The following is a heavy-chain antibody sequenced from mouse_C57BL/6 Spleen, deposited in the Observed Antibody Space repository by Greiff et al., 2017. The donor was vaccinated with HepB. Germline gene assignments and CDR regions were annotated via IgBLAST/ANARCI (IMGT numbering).Heavy chain of an antibody. J-gene: IGHJ2*01. CDR3: ARGDYDYDGLYYFDY. D-gene: IGHD2-4*01. CDR2: INPSTGGT. CDR1: GYSFTGYY. V-gene: IGHV1-42*01. Sequence: VQLQQSGPELVKPGASVKISCKASGYSFTGYYMNWVKQSPEKSLEWIGEINPSTGGTTYNQKFKAKATLTVDKSSSTAYMQLKSLTSEDSAVYYCARGDYDYDGLYYFDYWGQGTTLTVSS.